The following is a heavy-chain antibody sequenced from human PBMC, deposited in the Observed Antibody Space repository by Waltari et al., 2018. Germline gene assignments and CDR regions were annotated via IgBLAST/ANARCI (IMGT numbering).Heavy chain of an antibody. Sequence: QVQLVQSGAAVKKPGSSVKVSCKASGGTFSSYAISWVRQAPGQGLEWMGGISPSLGIANYAQKFQGRVTITADESTSTAYMELSSLRSEDTAVYYCAREDYGDYTDDYWGQGTLVTVSS. J-gene: IGHJ4*02. CDR3: AREDYGDYTDDY. CDR2: ISPSLGIA. CDR1: GGTFSSYA. V-gene: IGHV1-69*04. D-gene: IGHD4-17*01.